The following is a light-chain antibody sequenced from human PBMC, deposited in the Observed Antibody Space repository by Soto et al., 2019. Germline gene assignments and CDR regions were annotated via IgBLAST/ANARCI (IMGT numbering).Light chain of an antibody. V-gene: IGKV1-39*01. CDR1: ANIRNY. J-gene: IGKJ2*01. CDR3: QQSYIVPDT. Sequence: DIQMTQSPSSLSASVGDRVTLSCRSSANIRNYLIWYRQKPGKAPALLMYVGSTLESGVPSRFSGSGLGTEFTLTIKRLQPEEVGVSYGQQSYIVPDTFGRGT. CDR2: VGS.